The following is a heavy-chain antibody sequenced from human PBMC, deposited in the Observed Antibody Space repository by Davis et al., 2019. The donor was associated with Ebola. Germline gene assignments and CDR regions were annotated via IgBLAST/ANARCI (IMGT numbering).Heavy chain of an antibody. D-gene: IGHD3-22*01. CDR2: ISYDGRHE. Sequence: GGSLRLSCAASGLTFTGYAMHWVRQAPGEGLEWVAVISYDGRHEYYADSVKGRFTISRDNSKNTLYLQMSSLRIEDTAVYYCVKGSITMTVVVYFDLWGQGTLVTVSS. CDR1: GLTFTGYA. CDR3: VKGSITMTVVVYFDL. J-gene: IGHJ4*02. V-gene: IGHV3-30*14.